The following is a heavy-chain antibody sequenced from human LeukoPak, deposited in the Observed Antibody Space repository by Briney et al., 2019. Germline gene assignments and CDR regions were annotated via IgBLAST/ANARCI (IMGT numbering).Heavy chain of an antibody. Sequence: SQTLSLTCTVSGGSISRGDYYWSWIRQPPGKGLEWFGYIYYSGSTYYNPSLKSRVTISVDTSKNQFSLKLSSVTAADTAVYYCARTEVMDSSGYYYGSFDYWGQGTLVTVSS. CDR3: ARTEVMDSSGYYYGSFDY. V-gene: IGHV4-30-4*08. CDR1: GGSISRGDYY. D-gene: IGHD3-22*01. J-gene: IGHJ4*02. CDR2: IYYSGST.